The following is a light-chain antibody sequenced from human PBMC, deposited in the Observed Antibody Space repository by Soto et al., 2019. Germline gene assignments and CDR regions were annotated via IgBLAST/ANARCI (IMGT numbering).Light chain of an antibody. Sequence: DIQLTQSPSFLSSSVGDRVTISCRASQGISIHLAWYQQKPGKAPKLLIYAASTLESGAPARFSGSGSGTEFTLTISSLQHEDFSTYDCQQLNSYPLTFGGGTKVEIK. CDR1: QGISIH. CDR3: QQLNSYPLT. V-gene: IGKV1-9*01. CDR2: AAS. J-gene: IGKJ4*01.